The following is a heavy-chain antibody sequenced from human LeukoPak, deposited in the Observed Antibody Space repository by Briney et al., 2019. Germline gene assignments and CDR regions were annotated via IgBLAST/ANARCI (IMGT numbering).Heavy chain of an antibody. CDR2: ISLSGYT. J-gene: IGHJ4*02. D-gene: IGHD1-26*01. Sequence: SETLSLTCGVSGGSITTTNYWSWVRQSPGRGLEWIGEISLSGYTGFNPSLRGRVTMSLDESKTHLSLTLTSVTAADTAIYYCSRESGPYSPFGHWGQGILVTVTT. CDR3: SRESGPYSPFGH. CDR1: GGSITTTNY. V-gene: IGHV4-4*02.